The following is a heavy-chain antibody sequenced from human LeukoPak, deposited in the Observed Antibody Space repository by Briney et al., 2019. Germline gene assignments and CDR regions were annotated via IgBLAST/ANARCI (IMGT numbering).Heavy chain of an antibody. Sequence: SETLSLTCTVSGGSFTSHYWSWVRQPPGKRLEWIGYIYYSGTTDYNPSLKSRVTISVDTSKNQFSLKLNSVTAADTAVYYCARGFTYYYDRPFDPWGQGTLVTVSS. J-gene: IGHJ5*02. D-gene: IGHD3-22*01. CDR1: GGSFTSHY. V-gene: IGHV4-59*11. CDR3: ARGFTYYYDRPFDP. CDR2: IYYSGTT.